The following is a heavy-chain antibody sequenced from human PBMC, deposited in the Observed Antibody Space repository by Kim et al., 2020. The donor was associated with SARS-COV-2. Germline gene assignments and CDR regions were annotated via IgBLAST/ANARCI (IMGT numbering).Heavy chain of an antibody. CDR3: ARGSLEAWSSEYYFDY. CDR2: INPSGGST. J-gene: IGHJ4*02. CDR1: GYTFTSYY. D-gene: IGHD3-22*01. Sequence: ASVKVSCKASGYTFTSYYMHWVRQAPGQGLEWMGIINPSGGSTSYAQKFQGRVTMTRDTSTSTVYMELSSLRSEDTAVYYCARGSLEAWSSEYYFDYWGQGTLVTVSS. V-gene: IGHV1-46*01.